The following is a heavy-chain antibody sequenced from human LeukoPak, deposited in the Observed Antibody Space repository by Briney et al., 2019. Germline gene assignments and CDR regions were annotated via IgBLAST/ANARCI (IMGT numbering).Heavy chain of an antibody. CDR2: IYPGDSVS. Sequence: GESLKISCKGSGYIFTSYWIGWVRQLPGKGLEWMGIIYPGDSVSRYSPSFQGHVTISVDKSVTTAYLQWSSLKASDTAMYYCARHIGLTTRYLDYWGQGTLVTVSS. CDR3: ARHIGLTTRYLDY. J-gene: IGHJ4*02. CDR1: GYIFTSYW. D-gene: IGHD4/OR15-4a*01. V-gene: IGHV5-51*01.